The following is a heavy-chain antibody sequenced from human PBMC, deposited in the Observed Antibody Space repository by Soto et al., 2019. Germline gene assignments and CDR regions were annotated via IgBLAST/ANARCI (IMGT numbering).Heavy chain of an antibody. V-gene: IGHV4-59*13. D-gene: IGHD3-10*01. CDR3: ATDSAGRGPFDP. CDR1: GGSFSTNY. Sequence: SLTCTISGGSFSTNYWSWIRQAPGKGLEWIGYTYYTGSTKYNPSLKSRASISVDTSKNQFSLTLNSAAAADTAVYYCATDSAGRGPFDPWGPGILVTVSS. J-gene: IGHJ5*02. CDR2: TYYTGST.